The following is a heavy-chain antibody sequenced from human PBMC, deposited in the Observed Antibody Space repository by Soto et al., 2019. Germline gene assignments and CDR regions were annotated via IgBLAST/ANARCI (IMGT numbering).Heavy chain of an antibody. CDR2: INHSGST. J-gene: IGHJ6*02. V-gene: IGHV4-34*01. CDR3: ARGGRIAVAGTPHYYYYGMDV. Sequence: PSGTKSLTCTVYGGSFIGYYWSWIRHPKGKGLEWIGEINHSGSTNYNPSLKSRVTISVDTSKNQFSLKLSSVTAADTAVYYCARGGRIAVAGTPHYYYYGMDVLGQGTTVT. CDR1: GGSFIGYY. D-gene: IGHD6-19*01.